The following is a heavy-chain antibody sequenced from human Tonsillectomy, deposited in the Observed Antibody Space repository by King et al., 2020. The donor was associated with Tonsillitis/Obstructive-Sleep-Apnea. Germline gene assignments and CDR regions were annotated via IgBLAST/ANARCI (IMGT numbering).Heavy chain of an antibody. Sequence: QLQESGPGLVKPSGTLSLTCAVSGGSIMRSTWWSWVRQSPGKGLEWIGEVYHTGSTNYNPSLKTRVTMSADDSKNQFSLQLTSVTAADTAVYYCARGWPRLDCFDLWGQGTLVTVSS. CDR2: VYHTGST. J-gene: IGHJ5*02. V-gene: IGHV4-4*02. CDR3: ARGWPRLDCFDL. CDR1: GGSIMRSTW.